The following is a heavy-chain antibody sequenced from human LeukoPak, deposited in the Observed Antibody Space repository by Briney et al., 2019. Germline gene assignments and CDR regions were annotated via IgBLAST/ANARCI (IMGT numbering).Heavy chain of an antibody. CDR3: ATALGYSSSWHY. CDR1: GDSISSYY. V-gene: IGHV4-59*06. Sequence: SETLSLTCTVSGDSISSYYWSWIRQHPGKGLEWIGYIYYSGSTYYNRSLKSRVTISVDTSKNQFSLKLSSVTAADTAVYYCATALGYSSSWHYWGQGTLVTVSS. CDR2: IYYSGST. J-gene: IGHJ4*02. D-gene: IGHD6-13*01.